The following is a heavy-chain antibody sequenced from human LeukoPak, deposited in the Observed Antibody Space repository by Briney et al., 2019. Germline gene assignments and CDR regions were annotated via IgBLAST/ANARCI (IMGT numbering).Heavy chain of an antibody. V-gene: IGHV4-30-4*02. CDR1: GGSISSGDYY. Sequence: SDTLSLTCTVSGGSISSGDYYWRWLRQPPGTGLEWIGYIYYSGSTYYNPSLKSRVTISVDTSKNQVYLKLSSVTAADTAVYYCARGSGFLEWLLVSYDYMDVWGKGTAVSVS. CDR2: IYYSGST. D-gene: IGHD3-3*01. J-gene: IGHJ6*03. CDR3: ARGSGFLEWLLVSYDYMDV.